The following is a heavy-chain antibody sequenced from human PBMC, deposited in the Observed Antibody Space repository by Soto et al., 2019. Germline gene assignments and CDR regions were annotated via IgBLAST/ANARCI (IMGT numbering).Heavy chain of an antibody. D-gene: IGHD2-2*01. Sequence: GGSLRLSCAASGFTFSSYSMNWVRQAPGKGLEWVSSISSSSSYIYYADSVKGRFTISRDNAKNSLYLQMNSLRAEDTAVYYCAREDCSSTSCYGSSSPDYYYYMDVWGKGTTVTVSS. CDR3: AREDCSSTSCYGSSSPDYYYYMDV. CDR1: GFTFSSYS. CDR2: ISSSSSYI. V-gene: IGHV3-21*01. J-gene: IGHJ6*03.